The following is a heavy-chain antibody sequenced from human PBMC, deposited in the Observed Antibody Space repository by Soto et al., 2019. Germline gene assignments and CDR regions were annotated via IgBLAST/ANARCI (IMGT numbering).Heavy chain of an antibody. CDR1: GYTFTSYG. D-gene: IGHD1-1*01. J-gene: IGHJ4*02. V-gene: IGHV1-18*01. CDR3: ARGRYGDY. Sequence: QVHLVQSGAEVKKPGASVKVSCKGSGYTFTSYGITWVRQAPGQGLEWMGWISAHNGNTNYAQKLQGRFTVTRDTSTSTAYMELRRLRSDDTAVYYCARGRYGDYWGQGALVTVSS. CDR2: ISAHNGNT.